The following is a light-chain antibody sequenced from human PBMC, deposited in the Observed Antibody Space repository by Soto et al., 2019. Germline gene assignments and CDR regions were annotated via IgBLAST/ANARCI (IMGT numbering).Light chain of an antibody. V-gene: IGKV3-11*01. CDR2: YAS. J-gene: IGKJ3*01. CDR1: QSVSNA. Sequence: EIVLTQFPATLSLSPGERATLSCRASQSVSNAFAWYQQKPGQAPRLLIYYASNGATGIPARFSGTGSGTDFTLTISSLEPEDFALYYCQHRHNFGPGTKVDIK. CDR3: QHRHN.